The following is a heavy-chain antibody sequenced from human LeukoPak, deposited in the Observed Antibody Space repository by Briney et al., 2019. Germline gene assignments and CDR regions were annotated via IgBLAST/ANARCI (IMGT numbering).Heavy chain of an antibody. D-gene: IGHD5-24*01. CDR2: ISYDGSNK. J-gene: IGHJ4*02. CDR3: ARAGGRWLQFEFDY. V-gene: IGHV3-30-3*01. CDR1: GFTFSSYA. Sequence: GRSLRLSCAASGFTFSSYAMHWVRQAPGKGLEWVAVISYDGSNKYYADSVKGRFTISRDNSKNTLYLQMNSLRAEDTAVYYCARAGGRWLQFEFDYWGQGTLVTVSS.